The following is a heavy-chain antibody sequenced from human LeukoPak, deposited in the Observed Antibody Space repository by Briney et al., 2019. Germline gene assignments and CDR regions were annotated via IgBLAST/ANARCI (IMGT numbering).Heavy chain of an antibody. CDR1: GFTVSSNY. J-gene: IGHJ6*02. D-gene: IGHD6-13*01. V-gene: IGHV3-53*01. CDR2: IYSGGST. CDR3: ARDIRYSSSSALYYYYGMDV. Sequence: GGSLRLSCAASGFTVSSNYMSWVRQAPGKGLEWVSLIYSGGSTYYADSVKGRFTISRDNSKNTLYLQMNSLRAEDTAVYYCARDIRYSSSSALYYYYGMDVWGQGTTVTVSS.